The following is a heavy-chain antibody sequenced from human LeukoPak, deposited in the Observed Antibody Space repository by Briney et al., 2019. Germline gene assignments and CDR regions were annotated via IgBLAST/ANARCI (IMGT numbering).Heavy chain of an antibody. CDR3: ARHPEDWFDP. V-gene: IGHV5-10-1*01. CDR1: GYIFTSYW. CDR2: IDPTDSYT. Sequence: GASLQISCKGSGYIFTSYWISWVRQMPGKGLEWMGRIDPTDSYTNYSPSFQGHVTISADKSISTAYLHWSSLEASDTAMYYCARHPEDWFDPWGQGTLVTVSS. J-gene: IGHJ5*02.